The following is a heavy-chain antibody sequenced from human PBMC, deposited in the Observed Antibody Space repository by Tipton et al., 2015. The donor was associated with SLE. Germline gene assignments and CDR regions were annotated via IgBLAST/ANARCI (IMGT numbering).Heavy chain of an antibody. J-gene: IGHJ4*02. Sequence: SLRLSCLASGFTFSNYGMHWVRQAPGKGLEWVAGISWNGGRTAYADSVKGRFTISRDSAKNSLYLQMDSLRGEDTAFYYCARHCMVGAPDNWGQGSLVTVSS. CDR3: ARHCMVGAPDN. CDR2: ISWNGGRT. V-gene: IGHV3-20*04. CDR1: GFTFSNYG. D-gene: IGHD1-26*01.